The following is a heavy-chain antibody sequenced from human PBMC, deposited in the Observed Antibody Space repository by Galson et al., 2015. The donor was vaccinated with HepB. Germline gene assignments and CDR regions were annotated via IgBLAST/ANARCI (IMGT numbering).Heavy chain of an antibody. CDR2: ISAYNGNT. D-gene: IGHD4-23*01. CDR1: GYTFTSYG. CDR3: ARDLCLVQCRDYGGNVDY. Sequence: QSGAEVKKPGTSVKVSCKASGYTFTSYGISWVRQAPGQGLEWMGWISAYNGNTNYAQKLQGRVTMTTDTSTSTAYMELRSLRSDDTAVYYCARDLCLVQCRDYGGNVDYWGQGTLVTVSS. V-gene: IGHV1-18*01. J-gene: IGHJ4*02.